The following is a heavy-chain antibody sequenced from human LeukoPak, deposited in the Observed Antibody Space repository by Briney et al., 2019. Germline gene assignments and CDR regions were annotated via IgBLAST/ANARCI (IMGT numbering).Heavy chain of an antibody. CDR2: INHSGST. CDR3: AILPNYYDSTYLLLDGFDI. V-gene: IGHV4-34*01. CDR1: GGSFSGYY. J-gene: IGHJ3*02. D-gene: IGHD3-22*01. Sequence: SETLSLTCAVYGGSFSGYYWSWIRQPPGKGLEWIGEINHSGSTNYNPSLKSRVTISVDTSKNQFSLKLSSVTAADTAVYYCAILPNYYDSTYLLLDGFDIWGQGTMVTVSS.